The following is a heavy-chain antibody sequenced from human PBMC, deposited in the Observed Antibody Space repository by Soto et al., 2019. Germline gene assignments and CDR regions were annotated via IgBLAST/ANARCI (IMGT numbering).Heavy chain of an antibody. CDR2: IFYSGTT. V-gene: IGHV4-39*01. D-gene: IGHD1-26*01. CDR1: GGAISDARFY. CDR3: ARQKWEQPKWFDP. Sequence: QLQLQESGPGLVKPSETLSLTCSLSGGAISDARFYWGWIRQTPGKGLEWIGRIFYSGTTFFNPALQSRVTISVDTSENQVSLKLSSVTAADTALYFCARQKWEQPKWFDPWGQGTLVTVSS. J-gene: IGHJ5*02.